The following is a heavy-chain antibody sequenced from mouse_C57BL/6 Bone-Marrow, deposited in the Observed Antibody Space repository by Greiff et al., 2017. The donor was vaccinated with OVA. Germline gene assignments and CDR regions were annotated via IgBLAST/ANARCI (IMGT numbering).Heavy chain of an antibody. J-gene: IGHJ1*03. V-gene: IGHV1-18*01. CDR1: GYTFTDYN. D-gene: IGHD1-1*01. CDR2: INPNNGGT. Sequence: EVKLMESGPELVKPGASVKIPCKASGYTFTDYNMDWVKQSHGKSLEWIGDINPNNGGTIYNQKFKGKATLTVDKSSSTAYMELRSLTSKDAAVYYCERRSYYGSRSYWYFDVWGTGTTVTVSS. CDR3: ERRSYYGSRSYWYFDV.